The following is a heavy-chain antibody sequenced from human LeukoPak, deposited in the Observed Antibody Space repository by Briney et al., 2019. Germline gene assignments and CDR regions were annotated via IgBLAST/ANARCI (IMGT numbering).Heavy chain of an antibody. CDR2: ISGSGGST. Sequence: PGGSLRLSYAASGFSLSSYALTWVRQGPGKGLEWVSGISGSGGSTYYADSVKGRFTISRDNSKNTLYLQMNSLTVEDTAVYYCAKRGLYSSTWYGFDYWGQGTLVTVSS. CDR1: GFSLSSYA. D-gene: IGHD6-13*01. V-gene: IGHV3-23*01. CDR3: AKRGLYSSTWYGFDY. J-gene: IGHJ4*02.